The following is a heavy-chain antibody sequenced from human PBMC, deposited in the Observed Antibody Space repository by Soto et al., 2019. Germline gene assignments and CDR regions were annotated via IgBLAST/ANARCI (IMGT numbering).Heavy chain of an antibody. CDR1: GFSLTTGGVG. CDR3: AHRPGYGSGSHFNPYGMDV. D-gene: IGHD3-10*01. V-gene: IGHV2-5*02. Sequence: QITLKESGPTLVKPTQTLTLTCTFSGFSLTTGGVGVGWIRQPPGKALEWLAILYWDDDKRYSPSLQSRLTITKDTSKKQVVLTMTNMDPVDTGTYYCAHRPGYGSGSHFNPYGMDVWGQGTTVTVSS. CDR2: LYWDDDK. J-gene: IGHJ6*02.